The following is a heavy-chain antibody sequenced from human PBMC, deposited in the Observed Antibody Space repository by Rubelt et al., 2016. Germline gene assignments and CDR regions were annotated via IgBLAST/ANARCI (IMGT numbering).Heavy chain of an antibody. CDR2: INPDGSST. D-gene: IGHD4-17*01. V-gene: IGHV3-74*01. CDR1: GFTFSTYW. J-gene: IGHJ3*02. Sequence: EVQVVESGGGLVQPGGSLRLSCAASGFTFSTYWMNWVRQAPGKGLVWVSRINPDGSSTSYADSVKGRFTISRDNAKNTRYLQRNSRRAEDTALYDCAKDRDDYGDPEAFDIWGQGTMVIVSS. CDR3: AKDRDDYGDPEAFDI.